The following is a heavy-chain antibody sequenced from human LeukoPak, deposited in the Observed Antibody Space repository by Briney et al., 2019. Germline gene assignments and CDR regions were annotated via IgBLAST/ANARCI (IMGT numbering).Heavy chain of an antibody. D-gene: IGHD3-16*01. V-gene: IGHV4-39*07. Sequence: SETLSLTCTVSGGSISSSSYYWGWIRQPPGKGLEWIGSIYYSGSTYYNPSLKSRVTISVDTSKNQFSLKLSSVTAADTAVYYCARAEDDYEVSYVFDIWGQGTMVIVSS. J-gene: IGHJ3*02. CDR2: IYYSGST. CDR1: GGSISSSSYY. CDR3: ARAEDDYEVSYVFDI.